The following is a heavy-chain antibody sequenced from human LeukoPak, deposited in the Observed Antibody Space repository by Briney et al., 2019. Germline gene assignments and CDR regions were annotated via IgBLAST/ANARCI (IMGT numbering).Heavy chain of an antibody. J-gene: IGHJ6*04. CDR2: INHSGST. CDR1: GGPFSGYY. CDR3: ARYCSSTSCFSWYYGMDV. V-gene: IGHV4-34*01. D-gene: IGHD2-2*01. Sequence: PSETLSLTCAVYGGPFSGYYWSWIRRPPGKGLEWIGEINHSGSTNYNPSLKSRVTISVDTSKNQFSLKLSSVTAADTAVYYCARYCSSTSCFSWYYGMDVWGKGTTVTVSS.